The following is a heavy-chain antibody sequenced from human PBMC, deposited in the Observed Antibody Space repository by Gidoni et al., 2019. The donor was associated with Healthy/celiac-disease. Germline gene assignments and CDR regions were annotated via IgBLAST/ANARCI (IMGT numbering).Heavy chain of an antibody. J-gene: IGHJ4*02. CDR2: ISWDGGST. CDR1: GFTFDAYA. CDR3: AKDIGAHGDSSGYYDY. Sequence: EVQLVESGGVVVQPGGSLRLSCAASGFTFDAYAMHWVRQAPGKGLDWVSLISWDGGSTYYADSVKGRFTISRDNSKNSLYLQMNSLRAEDTALYYCAKDIGAHGDSSGYYDYWGQGTLVTVSS. V-gene: IGHV3-43D*03. D-gene: IGHD3-22*01.